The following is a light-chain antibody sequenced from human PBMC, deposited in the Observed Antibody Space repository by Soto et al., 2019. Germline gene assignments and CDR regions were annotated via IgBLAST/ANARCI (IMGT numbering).Light chain of an antibody. J-gene: IGLJ1*01. Sequence: QSALTQPASVSGSPGQSITISCTGTSSDVGDYNYVSWYQQHPGKAPKLMIYEVSNRPSGVSNRFSGSKSGNTASLTISGLQAEDEADYYCSSYTSSYVFGTGPKVTVL. V-gene: IGLV2-14*01. CDR2: EVS. CDR1: SSDVGDYNY. CDR3: SSYTSSYV.